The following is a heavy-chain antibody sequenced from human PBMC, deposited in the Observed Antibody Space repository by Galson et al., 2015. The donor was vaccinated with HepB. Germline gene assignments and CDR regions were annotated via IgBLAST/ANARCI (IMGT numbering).Heavy chain of an antibody. J-gene: IGHJ6*02. CDR3: AKQGEYYYGSGSSYGMDV. D-gene: IGHD3-10*01. Sequence: LRLSCAASGFTFSSYAMSWVRQAPGKGLEWVSAISGSGGSTYYADSVKGRFTISRDNSKNTLYLQMNSLRAEDTAVYYCAKQGEYYYGSGSSYGMDVWGQGTTVTVSS. CDR1: GFTFSSYA. V-gene: IGHV3-23*01. CDR2: ISGSGGST.